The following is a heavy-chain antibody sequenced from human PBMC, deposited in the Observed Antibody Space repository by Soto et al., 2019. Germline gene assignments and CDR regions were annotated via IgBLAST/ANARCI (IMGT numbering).Heavy chain of an antibody. Sequence: PSETLSLTCTVSGASMTKNNHYWAWIRQPPGKGLEWIATTFYSGNTYYNPSLKSRVTVSVDTSNNQFSLKLNSVTAADSAAYLCAKHRLWSSSSGPFGMDVWGQGTTVTVSS. V-gene: IGHV4-39*01. D-gene: IGHD6-6*01. CDR3: AKHRLWSSSSGPFGMDV. CDR1: GASMTKNNHY. J-gene: IGHJ6*02. CDR2: TFYSGNT.